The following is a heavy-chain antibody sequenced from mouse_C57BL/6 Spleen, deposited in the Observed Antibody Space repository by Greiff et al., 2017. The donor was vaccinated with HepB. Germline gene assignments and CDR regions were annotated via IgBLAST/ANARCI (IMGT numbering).Heavy chain of an antibody. J-gene: IGHJ4*01. Sequence: VKLVESGAELARPGASVKLSCKASGYTFTSYGISWVKQRTGQGLEWIGEIYPRSGNTYYNEKFKGKATLAADKSSSTAYMELRSLTSEDSAVYFCARSGYYGSSAYAMDYWGQGTSVTVSS. V-gene: IGHV1-81*01. CDR2: IYPRSGNT. CDR3: ARSGYYGSSAYAMDY. CDR1: GYTFTSYG. D-gene: IGHD1-1*01.